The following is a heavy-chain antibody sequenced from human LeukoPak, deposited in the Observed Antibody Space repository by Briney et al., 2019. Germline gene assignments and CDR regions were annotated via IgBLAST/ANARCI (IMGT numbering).Heavy chain of an antibody. J-gene: IGHJ6*02. Sequence: SETLSLTCTVSGGSVSGYYWSWIRQPPGKGLEWIGYVYYTGSTNYNPSLKSRVTILVDTSKNQFSLRLSSVTAADTAVYYCARRLPGYYYYMDVWGQGTTVTVSS. CDR2: VYYTGST. CDR3: ARRLPGYYYYMDV. D-gene: IGHD3-22*01. CDR1: GGSVSGYY. V-gene: IGHV4-59*08.